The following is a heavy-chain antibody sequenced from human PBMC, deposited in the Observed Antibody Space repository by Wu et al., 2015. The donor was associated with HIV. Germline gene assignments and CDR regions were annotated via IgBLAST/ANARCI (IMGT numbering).Heavy chain of an antibody. CDR2: ISGFNGNT. CDR3: ARDRRQWLVGTFDI. J-gene: IGHJ3*02. V-gene: IGHV1-18*01. D-gene: IGHD6-19*01. CDR1: GYTFSSYG. Sequence: QVHLVQSGAEVKKPGASVKVSCKASGYTFSSYGINWVRQAPGQGLEWMGWISGFNGNTNYAQKFQGRVTMTTDTSTTTAYMELRSLRSDDTAVYYCARDRRQWLVGTFDIWAKGQWSPSL.